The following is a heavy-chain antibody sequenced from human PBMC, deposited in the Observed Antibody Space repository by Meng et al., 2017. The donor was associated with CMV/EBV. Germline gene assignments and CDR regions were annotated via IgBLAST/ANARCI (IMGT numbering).Heavy chain of an antibody. CDR1: WFTVSSNY. CDR3: ARDQPGDGYNEGAFDI. Sequence: GGSLRLSCAASWFTVSSNYMSWVRQAPVKGLEWVSVIYSGGSTYYADSVKGRFTIPRDNSKNTLYLQMNSLRAEDTAVYYCARDQPGDGYNEGAFDIWGQGTMVTVSS. D-gene: IGHD5-24*01. V-gene: IGHV3-53*01. J-gene: IGHJ3*02. CDR2: IYSGGST.